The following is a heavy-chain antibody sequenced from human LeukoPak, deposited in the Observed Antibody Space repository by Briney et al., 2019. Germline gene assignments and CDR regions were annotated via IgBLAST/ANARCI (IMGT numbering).Heavy chain of an antibody. D-gene: IGHD5-12*01. J-gene: IGHJ4*02. Sequence: GGSLRLSCAASGFTFSSDGMHWVRQAPGKGLEWVAVISYDGSNKYYADSVKGRFTISRDNSKNTLYLQMNSLRAEDTAVYYCAKDLGVSGYGFDYWGQGTLVTVSS. CDR3: AKDLGVSGYGFDY. CDR2: ISYDGSNK. CDR1: GFTFSSDG. V-gene: IGHV3-30*18.